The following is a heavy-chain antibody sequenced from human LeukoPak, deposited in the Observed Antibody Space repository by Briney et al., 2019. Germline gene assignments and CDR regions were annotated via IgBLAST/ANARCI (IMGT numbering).Heavy chain of an antibody. CDR1: GFTFSSYS. CDR2: ISSSSSYI. Sequence: GGPLRLSCAASGFTFSSYSMNWVRQAPGKGLEWVSSISSSSSYIYYADSVKGRFTISRDNAKNSLYLQMNSLRAEDTAVYYCARGDIVVVPAVPFDYWGQGTLVTVSS. D-gene: IGHD2-2*01. J-gene: IGHJ4*02. V-gene: IGHV3-21*01. CDR3: ARGDIVVVPAVPFDY.